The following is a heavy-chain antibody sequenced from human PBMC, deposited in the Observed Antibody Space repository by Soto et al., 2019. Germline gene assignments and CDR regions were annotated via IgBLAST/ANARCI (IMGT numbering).Heavy chain of an antibody. V-gene: IGHV3-23*01. CDR2: ITGSGATA. J-gene: IGHJ5*02. CDR3: AKYNNTGPYSWIHP. D-gene: IGHD2-8*02. Sequence: PGGSLRLSCAASGFTFNNYAMTWVRQAPGRGLEWVSSITGSGATAFYPDSVQGRFTVSRDNSKNTLYLQMNSLRAEDTAVYHCAKYNNTGPYSWIHPWGQGTLVTVSS. CDR1: GFTFNNYA.